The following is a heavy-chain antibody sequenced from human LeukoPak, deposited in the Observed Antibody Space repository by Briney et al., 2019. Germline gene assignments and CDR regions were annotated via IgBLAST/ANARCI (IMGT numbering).Heavy chain of an antibody. Sequence: KPSETLSLTCTVSGGSISSSSYYWGWIRQPPGKGLEWIGSIYYSGSTYYNPSLKSRVTISVDTSKNQFSLKLSSVTAADTAVYYCARDLGHTLYDSSGLFDYWGQGTLVTVSS. CDR3: ARDLGHTLYDSSGLFDY. CDR2: IYYSGST. CDR1: GGSISSSSYY. D-gene: IGHD3-22*01. J-gene: IGHJ4*02. V-gene: IGHV4-39*07.